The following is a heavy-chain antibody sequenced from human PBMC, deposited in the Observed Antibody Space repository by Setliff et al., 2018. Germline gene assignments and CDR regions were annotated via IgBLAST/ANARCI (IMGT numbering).Heavy chain of an antibody. Sequence: GGSLRLSCAASGFTFSSYWMSWVRRAPGKGLEWVANIKQDGSEKYYVDSVKGRFTISRDNAKNSLYLQMNSLRAEDTAVYYCARDHAYGSRFYYYYYGMDVWGQGTTVTVSS. CDR1: GFTFSSYW. CDR2: IKQDGSEK. CDR3: ARDHAYGSRFYYYYYGMDV. D-gene: IGHD3-10*01. J-gene: IGHJ6*02. V-gene: IGHV3-7*01.